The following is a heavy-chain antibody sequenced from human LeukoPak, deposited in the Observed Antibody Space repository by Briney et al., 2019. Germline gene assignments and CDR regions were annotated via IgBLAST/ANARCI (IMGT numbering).Heavy chain of an antibody. CDR3: ARVITTEDDWYFDL. Sequence: PSETLSLTCTVSGGSISSYYWSWIRQPAGKGLEWIGRIYTSGSTNYNPSLKSRVTMSVDTSKNQFSLELSSVTAADTAVYYCARVITTEDDWYFDLWGRGTLVTVSS. CDR2: IYTSGST. V-gene: IGHV4-4*07. J-gene: IGHJ2*01. D-gene: IGHD3-22*01. CDR1: GGSISSYY.